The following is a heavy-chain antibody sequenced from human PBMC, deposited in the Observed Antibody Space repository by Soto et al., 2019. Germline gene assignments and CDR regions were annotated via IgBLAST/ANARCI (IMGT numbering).Heavy chain of an antibody. CDR1: GYTFTGYY. J-gene: IGHJ4*02. CDR2: INPNSGGT. Sequence: QVQLVQSGAEVKKPGASVKVSCKASGYTFTGYYMHWVRQAPGQGLESMGWINPNSGGTNYAQKFQGRVTMTRDTSISTAYMELSRLRSDDTAVYYCARDSRDGKNPGNSGYDGLFDYWGQGTLVTVSS. V-gene: IGHV1-2*02. CDR3: ARDSRDGKNPGNSGYDGLFDY. D-gene: IGHD5-12*01.